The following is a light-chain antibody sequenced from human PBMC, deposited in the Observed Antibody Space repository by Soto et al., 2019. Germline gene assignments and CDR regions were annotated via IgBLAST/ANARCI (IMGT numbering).Light chain of an antibody. J-gene: IGLJ1*01. CDR3: SSYTSNSTLSYV. V-gene: IGLV2-14*01. CDR2: EVS. CDR1: SSDVGGYNY. Sequence: QSALTQPASVSGSPGQSITISCTGTSSDVGGYNYVSWYQHHPGKAPKLMIYEVSNRPSGVSNRFSGSKSGNTASLTISGLQAEDEADYACSSYTSNSTLSYVFGTGTKLTVL.